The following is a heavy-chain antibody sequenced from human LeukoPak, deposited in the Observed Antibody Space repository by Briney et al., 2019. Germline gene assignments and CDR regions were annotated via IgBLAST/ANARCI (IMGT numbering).Heavy chain of an antibody. Sequence: PGGSLRLSCAASGFTFSDYYMSWIRQAPGKGLEWVSYISSSGSTIYYADSVKGRFTISRDNAKNSLYLQMNSLRAEDTAVYYCARDHLALLWFGESSVYFDYWGQGTLVTVSS. V-gene: IGHV3-11*01. CDR1: GFTFSDYY. CDR3: ARDHLALLWFGESSVYFDY. D-gene: IGHD3-10*01. CDR2: ISSSGSTI. J-gene: IGHJ4*02.